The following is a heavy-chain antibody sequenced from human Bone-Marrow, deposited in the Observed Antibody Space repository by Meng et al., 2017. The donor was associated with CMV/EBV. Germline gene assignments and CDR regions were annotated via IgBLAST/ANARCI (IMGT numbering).Heavy chain of an antibody. D-gene: IGHD1-26*01. CDR3: ARGIVGATADY. Sequence: GGSLRLSCAASGFTFSDYSMNWVRQAPGKGLECVSFISASNYRYYADSVKGRFTISRDNAKNSLYLQMNSLRADDTAVYYCARGIVGATADYWGQGTLFTVSS. V-gene: IGHV3-21*01. CDR1: GFTFSDYS. CDR2: ISASNYR. J-gene: IGHJ4*02.